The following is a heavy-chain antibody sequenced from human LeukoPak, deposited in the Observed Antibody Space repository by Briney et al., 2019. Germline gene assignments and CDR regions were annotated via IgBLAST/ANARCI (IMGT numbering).Heavy chain of an antibody. J-gene: IGHJ2*01. Sequence: GRSLRLSCTASGFTLSSYGKHWVRQAPGKGLEWVAVISDDGSNRYYADSVKGRFTISRDNSKNTLYLQMNSLRAEDTAEYYCAKEADTATIIYWYFDLWGRGTLVTVSS. CDR2: ISDDGSNR. D-gene: IGHD5-18*01. CDR3: AKEADTATIIYWYFDL. V-gene: IGHV3-30*18. CDR1: GFTLSSYG.